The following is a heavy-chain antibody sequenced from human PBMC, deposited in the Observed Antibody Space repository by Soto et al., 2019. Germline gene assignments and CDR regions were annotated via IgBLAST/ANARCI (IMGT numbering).Heavy chain of an antibody. J-gene: IGHJ6*03. CDR3: ARVTRGIVVVPAAISRGYYYYMDV. CDR2: INHSGST. D-gene: IGHD2-2*01. CDR1: GGSFSGYC. V-gene: IGHV4-34*01. Sequence: SETLSLTCAVYGGSFSGYCWSWIRQPPGKGLEWIGEINHSGSTNYNPSLKSRVTISVDTSKNQFSLKLSSVTAADTAVYYCARVTRGIVVVPAAISRGYYYYMDVWGKGTTVTVSS.